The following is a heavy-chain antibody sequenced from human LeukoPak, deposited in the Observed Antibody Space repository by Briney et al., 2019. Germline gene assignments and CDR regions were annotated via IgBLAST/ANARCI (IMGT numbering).Heavy chain of an antibody. V-gene: IGHV4-39*06. Sequence: SETLSLTCTVSGGSISSSSYYWGWIRQPPGKGLEWIGSTYYSGSTYYNPSLKSRVTISVDTSKNQFPLKLSSVTAADTAVYYCAREIVVVPAANDWFDPWGQGTLVTVSS. CDR1: GGSISSSSYY. CDR3: AREIVVVPAANDWFDP. D-gene: IGHD2-2*01. CDR2: TYYSGST. J-gene: IGHJ5*02.